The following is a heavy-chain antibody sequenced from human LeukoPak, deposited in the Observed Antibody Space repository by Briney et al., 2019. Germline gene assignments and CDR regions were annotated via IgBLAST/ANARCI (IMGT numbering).Heavy chain of an antibody. CDR2: IYHSGST. CDR1: GGSISSGGYS. CDR3: ARGGYCSGGSCFYFDY. D-gene: IGHD2-15*01. J-gene: IGHJ4*02. Sequence: KPSETLSLTCAVSGGSISSGGYSWIWIRQPPGKGLEWIGYIYHSGSTYYNPSLKSRVTISVDRSKNQFSLKLSSVTAADTAVYYCARGGYCSGGSCFYFDYWGQGTLGTVSS. V-gene: IGHV4-30-2*01.